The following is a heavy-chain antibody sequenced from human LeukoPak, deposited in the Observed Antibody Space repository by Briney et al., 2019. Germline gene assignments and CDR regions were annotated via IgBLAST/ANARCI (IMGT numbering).Heavy chain of an antibody. CDR2: INPSGVST. Sequence: ASVKVSCKASGYTFTSYYMHWVRQAPGQGLEWMGIINPSGVSTSYAQKFQGRVTITMDMSTTTVYMEMRNLRFEDTAIYYCAISAFGYWGQGTLVTVSS. J-gene: IGHJ4*02. D-gene: IGHD3-10*01. CDR1: GYTFTSYY. V-gene: IGHV1-46*01. CDR3: AISAFGY.